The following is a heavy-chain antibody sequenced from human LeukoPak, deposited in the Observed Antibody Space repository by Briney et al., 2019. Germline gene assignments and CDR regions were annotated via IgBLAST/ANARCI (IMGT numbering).Heavy chain of an antibody. D-gene: IGHD3-10*01. CDR3: ARSTYGSGAYWYFDL. V-gene: IGHV4-61*01. J-gene: IGHJ2*01. CDR1: GGSISSGSYY. Sequence: SQTLSLTCTVSGGSISSGSYYWRWIRQPPGKGLEWIGYIYYSGSTNYNPSLKSRVTISVDTSKNQFSLKLSSVTAADTAVYYCARSTYGSGAYWYFDLWGRGTLVTVSS. CDR2: IYYSGST.